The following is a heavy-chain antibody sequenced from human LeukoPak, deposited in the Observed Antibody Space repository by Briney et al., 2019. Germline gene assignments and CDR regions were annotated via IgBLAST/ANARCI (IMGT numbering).Heavy chain of an antibody. CDR2: ISYDGINK. Sequence: GGSLRLSCAASGFTFSSYAIHWVRQAPGKGLEWVAVISYDGINKYYADSVKGRFTISRDNSKNTLYLQMNSLKTEDTAVYLCARGGLDYGDYDGFDIWGQGTMVTVSS. CDR1: GFTFSSYA. CDR3: ARGGLDYGDYDGFDI. V-gene: IGHV3-30*04. D-gene: IGHD4-17*01. J-gene: IGHJ3*02.